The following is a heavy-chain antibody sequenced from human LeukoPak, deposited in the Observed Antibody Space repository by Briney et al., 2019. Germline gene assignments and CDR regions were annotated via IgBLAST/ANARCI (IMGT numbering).Heavy chain of an antibody. CDR2: IFHSGGT. J-gene: IGHJ4*02. D-gene: IGHD5-12*01. V-gene: IGHV4-4*02. Sequence: SESLSLTCAVSDGSITDNWWSWVRQPPGKGLEWIGEIFHSGGTNYNPSLKSRVTISIDTSKNQLSLNLNSVTAADTAVYYCAGSGYDSDYWGQGTLVTVSS. CDR3: AGSGYDSDY. CDR1: DGSITDNW.